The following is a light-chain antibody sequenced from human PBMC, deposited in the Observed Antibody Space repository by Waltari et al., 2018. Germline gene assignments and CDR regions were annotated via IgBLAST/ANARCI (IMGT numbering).Light chain of an antibody. V-gene: IGKV1-5*03. J-gene: IGKJ1*01. CDR3: QQYNSYSRT. CDR1: QSISSW. CDR2: KAS. Sequence: DIQMTQSPSSLSASVGDRVTITCRASQSISSWLAWYQQKPGKAPNLLIYKASSLGSGVPLRFSGSGSGTEFTLTISSLQPDDFATYYCQQYNSYSRTFGQGTKVEIK.